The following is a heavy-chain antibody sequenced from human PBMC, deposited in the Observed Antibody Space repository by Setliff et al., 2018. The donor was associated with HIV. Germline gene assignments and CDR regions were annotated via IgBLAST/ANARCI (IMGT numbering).Heavy chain of an antibody. D-gene: IGHD5-12*01. Sequence: SETLSLTCTVSGGSINVNNYYWGWVRQSPGKGLDYIGTIYYGGGTYYNPSLTDRLTISVDTSKNQFSLKLSYVTAADTAVYYCARGGNSRAAWFDSWGQGTLVTVSS. CDR2: IYYGGGT. CDR1: GGSINVNNYY. V-gene: IGHV4-39*07. J-gene: IGHJ5*01. CDR3: ARGGNSRAAWFDS.